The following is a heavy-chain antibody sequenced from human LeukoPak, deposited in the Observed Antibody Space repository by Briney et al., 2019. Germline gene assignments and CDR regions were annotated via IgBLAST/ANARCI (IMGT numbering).Heavy chain of an antibody. D-gene: IGHD6-13*01. V-gene: IGHV3-23*01. Sequence: GGSLRLSCAASGFNTNKYAMTWVRQAPGKGLEWVSGISLSGDDTYYADSVKGRFTISKDNSKNTVYLQMSSLRVDDTAVYYCAKAASSSWPSYYYGMDVWGQGTTVTVSS. CDR2: ISLSGDDT. CDR3: AKAASSSWPSYYYGMDV. J-gene: IGHJ6*02. CDR1: GFNTNKYA.